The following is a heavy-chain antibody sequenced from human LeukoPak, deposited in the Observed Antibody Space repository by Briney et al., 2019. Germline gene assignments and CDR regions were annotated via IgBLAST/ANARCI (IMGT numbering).Heavy chain of an antibody. V-gene: IGHV4-59*08. J-gene: IGHJ5*02. CDR1: GGSITNYY. CDR3: ASRPLSFYGSGITGGWFDP. Sequence: SETLSLTCTVSGGSITNYYWSWIRQPPGKGLEWIGFIYYSGTTNYNPSLKSRVTISVDTSKNQFSLKLTSVTAADTAVYYCASRPLSFYGSGITGGWFDPWGQGTLVTVSS. CDR2: IYYSGTT. D-gene: IGHD3-10*01.